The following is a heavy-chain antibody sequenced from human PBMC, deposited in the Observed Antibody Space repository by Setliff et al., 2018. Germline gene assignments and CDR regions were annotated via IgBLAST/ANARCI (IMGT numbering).Heavy chain of an antibody. V-gene: IGHV1-46*01. CDR3: XRGYYDSYARYYVVGDY. Sequence: ASVKVSCKASGYTFTNHYMHWVRQAPGQGLEWMGMINPGGGSTTYAQKFQGRVTMTRXXXTSTXXXXXXXXXXXXXXXXXXXRGYYDSYARYYVVGDYWGQGTPVTVSS. J-gene: IGHJ4*02. D-gene: IGHD3-22*01. CDR2: INPGGGST. CDR1: GYTFTNHY.